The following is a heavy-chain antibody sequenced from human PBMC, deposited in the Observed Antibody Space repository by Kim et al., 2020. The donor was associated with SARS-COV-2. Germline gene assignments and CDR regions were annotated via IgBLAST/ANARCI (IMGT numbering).Heavy chain of an antibody. D-gene: IGHD3-16*01. Sequence: IYYADSVKGRFTTSRDNAKNSLHLQVNSLKDEDTAVYHCVRDRMGGAFDIWGQGTLVTVSS. J-gene: IGHJ3*02. CDR2: I. CDR3: VRDRMGGAFDI. V-gene: IGHV3-48*02.